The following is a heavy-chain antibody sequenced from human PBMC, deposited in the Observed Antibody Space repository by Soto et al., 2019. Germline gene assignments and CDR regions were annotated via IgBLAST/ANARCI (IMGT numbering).Heavy chain of an antibody. D-gene: IGHD5-18*01. J-gene: IGHJ4*02. CDR1: GYTFDNYW. Sequence: PGEALKISCMGSGYTFDNYWIGWVRQMPGKGLEWMAIIYPGDFDTRYRPSFQGHVTMSVDKSINTAYLQWSSLETSDTAIYFCARLLGYSYGHQELFDYWGKGTPVTVSS. V-gene: IGHV5-51*01. CDR2: IYPGDFDT. CDR3: ARLLGYSYGHQELFDY.